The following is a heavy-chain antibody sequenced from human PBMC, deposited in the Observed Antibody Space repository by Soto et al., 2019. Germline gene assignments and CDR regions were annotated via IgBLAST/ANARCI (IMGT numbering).Heavy chain of an antibody. J-gene: IGHJ4*02. CDR1: GFTFSSYS. D-gene: IGHD3-22*01. Sequence: SLRLSCAASGFTFSSYSMNWVRQAPGKGLEWVSSISSSSSYIYYADSVKGRFTISRDNAKNSLYLQMNSLRAEDTAVYYCASLVDSSGYYYYFDYWGQGTLVTVSS. CDR2: ISSSSSYI. CDR3: ASLVDSSGYYYYFDY. V-gene: IGHV3-21*01.